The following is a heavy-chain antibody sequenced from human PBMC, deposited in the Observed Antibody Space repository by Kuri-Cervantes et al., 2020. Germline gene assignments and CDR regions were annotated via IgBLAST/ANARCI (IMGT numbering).Heavy chain of an antibody. CDR3: ARGRRRQYYGDYYYFDY. CDR2: IYYRGST. V-gene: IGHV4-39*01. CDR1: GAFITSSSYY. D-gene: IGHD4-17*01. J-gene: IGHJ4*02. Sequence: CTVAGAFITSSSYYWGWIRQPPGKGLDWIGSIYYRGSTYYNPSLKSRVTISVDTSKNQFSLKLSSVNAADTAVYYCARGRRRQYYGDYYYFDYWGQGTLVTVSS.